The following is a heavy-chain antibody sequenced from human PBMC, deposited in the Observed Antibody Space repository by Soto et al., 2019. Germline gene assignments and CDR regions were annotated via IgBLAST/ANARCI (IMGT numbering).Heavy chain of an antibody. CDR2: ISGSGGST. CDR1: GFTFSSYA. J-gene: IGHJ3*02. CDR3: AKIIGWGGSHTPKQTLFPVTKGLEAFDI. Sequence: GGSLRLSCAASGFTFSSYAMSWVRQAPGKGLEWVSAISGSGGSTYYADSVKGRFTISRDNSENTLYLQMNSLRAEDTAVYYCAKIIGWGGSHTPKQTLFPVTKGLEAFDIWGQGTMVTVSS. D-gene: IGHD3-10*01. V-gene: IGHV3-23*01.